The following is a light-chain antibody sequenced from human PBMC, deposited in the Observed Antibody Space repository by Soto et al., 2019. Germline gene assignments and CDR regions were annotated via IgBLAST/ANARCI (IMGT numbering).Light chain of an antibody. CDR3: QQYNNWPWT. V-gene: IGKV3-15*01. CDR1: QSVSSN. Sequence: EIVMTQSPATLSVSPGERATLSCRASQSVSSNLAWYQQNPGQAPRLLIHGASTRATGIPARFSGSGSGTEFTLTISSLQSEDFAVYYCQQYNNWPWTFGQGTKVEIK. J-gene: IGKJ1*01. CDR2: GAS.